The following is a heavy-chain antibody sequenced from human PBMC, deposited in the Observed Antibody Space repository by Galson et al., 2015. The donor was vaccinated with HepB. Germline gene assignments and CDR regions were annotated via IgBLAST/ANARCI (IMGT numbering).Heavy chain of an antibody. CDR1: GFTFDDYT. J-gene: IGHJ4*02. CDR2: ITWDGGRT. Sequence: SLRLSCASSGFTFDDYTMHWVRQAPGKGLEWVSLITWDGGRTYYADSVKGRFTISRDNSKSSLYLQMSSLRSEDTALYYCAKPDYGDSFFDYWGQGTLVTVSS. V-gene: IGHV3-43*01. CDR3: AKPDYGDSFFDY. D-gene: IGHD4-17*01.